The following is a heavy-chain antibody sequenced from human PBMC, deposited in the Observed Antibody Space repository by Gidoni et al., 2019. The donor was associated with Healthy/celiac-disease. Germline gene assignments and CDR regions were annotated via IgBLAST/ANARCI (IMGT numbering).Heavy chain of an antibody. Sequence: QVQLVQSGAEVKQPGSSVTVACKAYGGTFSSYAISWVRQAPGQGLEWMGGIIPIFGTANYAQKFQGRVTITADKSTSTAYMELSSLRSEDTAVYYCASSEGSGSTGAYYYYMDVWGKGTTVTVSS. J-gene: IGHJ6*03. CDR2: IIPIFGTA. CDR3: ASSEGSGSTGAYYYYMDV. D-gene: IGHD1-26*01. V-gene: IGHV1-69*06. CDR1: GGTFSSYA.